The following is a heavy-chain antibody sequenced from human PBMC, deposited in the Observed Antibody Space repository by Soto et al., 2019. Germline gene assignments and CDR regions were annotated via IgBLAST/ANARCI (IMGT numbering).Heavy chain of an antibody. CDR2: SYYNGVT. Sequence: QVQLQESGPGLVKPSETLSLTCTVSGGSISSDSWSWIRQSPGKALEWIGYSYYNGVTKYNPSLTRRVTISVDTSQNQFSLRLTSVTAADTAVYYCARRSRSSSGWYFLDYWGQGTLVTVSS. CDR3: ARRSRSSSGWYFLDY. D-gene: IGHD6-19*01. J-gene: IGHJ4*02. CDR1: GGSISSDS. V-gene: IGHV4-59*01.